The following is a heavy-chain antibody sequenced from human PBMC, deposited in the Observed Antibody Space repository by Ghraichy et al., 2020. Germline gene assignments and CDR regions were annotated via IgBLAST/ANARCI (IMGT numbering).Heavy chain of an antibody. CDR3: ARLSVSPNWFDP. CDR1: GGSVSSTTFY. J-gene: IGHJ5*02. V-gene: IGHV4-61*01. CDR2: IYHSWST. Sequence: SETLSLTCTVSGGSVSSTTFYWSWILQPPGKGLEWIGYIYHSWSTFYNPSLQSRVAISIDTSKSQFSLSLSSVTAADTAVYYCARLSVSPNWFDPWGQGTLVTVSS.